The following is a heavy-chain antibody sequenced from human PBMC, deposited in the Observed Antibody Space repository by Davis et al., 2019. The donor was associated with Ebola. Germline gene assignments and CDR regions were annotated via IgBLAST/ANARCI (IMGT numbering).Heavy chain of an antibody. Sequence: MPSETLSLTCTVSGGSISSYYWSWIRQPPGKGLEWIGYIYYSGSTNYNPSLKSRVTISVDTSKNQFSLKLSSVTAADTAVYYCARVRSYTWFDPWGQGTLVTVSS. J-gene: IGHJ5*02. D-gene: IGHD1-26*01. V-gene: IGHV4-59*12. CDR2: IYYSGST. CDR3: ARVRSYTWFDP. CDR1: GGSISSYY.